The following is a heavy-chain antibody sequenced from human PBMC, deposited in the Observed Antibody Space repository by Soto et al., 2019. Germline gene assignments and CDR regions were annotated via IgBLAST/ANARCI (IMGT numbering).Heavy chain of an antibody. CDR2: VHLSDNS. CDR3: ERDTSPTLWSGYDVSEYYGIDV. Sequence: QVQLQESAPGLVKPSETLSLTCTVSGASISPFYWAWIRQPAGKGLEWIGRVHLSDNSNYNPSLRSRVTMSMDTSKNQFYLKVTSVTAADAAIYYCERDTSPTLWSGYDVSEYYGIDVWVHGTTVTVS. J-gene: IGHJ6*02. V-gene: IGHV4-4*07. CDR1: GASISPFY. D-gene: IGHD5-12*01.